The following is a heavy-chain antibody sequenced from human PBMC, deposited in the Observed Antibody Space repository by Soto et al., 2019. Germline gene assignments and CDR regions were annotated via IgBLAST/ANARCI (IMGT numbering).Heavy chain of an antibody. V-gene: IGHV6-1*01. CDR1: GDSLSSNSAI. Sequence: PSQTLSLTCAIFGDSLSSNSAIWNWLRQSPSRGLEWLGRTYYTSKWYNDYAVSVKSRISINPDTSKSQVSLQLNSVTPEDTAVYYCARVYSSGWSFYYGTDVWGQGTTVTVSS. D-gene: IGHD6-19*01. J-gene: IGHJ6*02. CDR2: TYYTSKWYN. CDR3: ARVYSSGWSFYYGTDV.